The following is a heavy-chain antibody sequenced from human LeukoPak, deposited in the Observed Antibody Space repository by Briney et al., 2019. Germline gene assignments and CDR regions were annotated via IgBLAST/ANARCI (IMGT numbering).Heavy chain of an antibody. Sequence: PSETLSLTCTVSDGSISSYYWSWIRQPPGKGLEWIGYIYYSGSTNYNPSLKSRVTISVDTSKNQFSLKLSSVTAADTAVYYCARVLAACSSTSCYLHYFDYWGQGTLVTVSS. V-gene: IGHV4-59*12. CDR1: DGSISSYY. J-gene: IGHJ4*02. CDR3: ARVLAACSSTSCYLHYFDY. D-gene: IGHD2-2*01. CDR2: IYYSGST.